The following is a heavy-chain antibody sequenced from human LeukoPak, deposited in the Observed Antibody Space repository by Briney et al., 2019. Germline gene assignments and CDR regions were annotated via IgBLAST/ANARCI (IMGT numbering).Heavy chain of an antibody. Sequence: GGSLRLSCAGSGFTFDDYAMHWVRQPPGKGLEWVSGISWNSGSIDYAVSVKGRFTISRGNAKNSLFLQMNSLRPDDTAFYYCAKGTGRYWTFFDSWGQGTLVTVSS. D-gene: IGHD1-26*01. V-gene: IGHV3-9*01. J-gene: IGHJ4*02. CDR3: AKGTGRYWTFFDS. CDR2: ISWNSGSI. CDR1: GFTFDDYA.